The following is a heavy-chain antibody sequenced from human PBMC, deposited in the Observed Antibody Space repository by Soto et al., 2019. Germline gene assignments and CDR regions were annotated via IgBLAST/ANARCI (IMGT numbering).Heavy chain of an antibody. V-gene: IGHV3-30*18. CDR3: AKGGSGNYLTYYYYYGMDV. CDR1: GFSLSNNG. Sequence: GGSLRLSCAASGFSLSNNGMHWVRQAPGRGLEWVAVISYDGNNKYYADSVKGRFTISRDNSKNTVYLEMNNLRAEDTAMYYCAKGGSGNYLTYYYYYGMDVWGQGTTVTVSS. CDR2: ISYDGNNK. D-gene: IGHD3-22*01. J-gene: IGHJ6*02.